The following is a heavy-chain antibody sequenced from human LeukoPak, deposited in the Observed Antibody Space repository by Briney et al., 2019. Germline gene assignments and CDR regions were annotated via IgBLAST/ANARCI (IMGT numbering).Heavy chain of an antibody. D-gene: IGHD1-26*01. CDR1: GFTVSSNY. J-gene: IGHJ3*02. V-gene: IGHV3-23*01. CDR2: ISGSGGST. CDR3: AKRRELGAFDI. Sequence: GGSLRLSCAASGFTVSSNYMSWVRQAPGKGLEWVSAISGSGGSTYYADSVKGRFTISRDNSKNTLYLQMNSLRAEDTAVYYCAKRRELGAFDIWGEGTMVTVSS.